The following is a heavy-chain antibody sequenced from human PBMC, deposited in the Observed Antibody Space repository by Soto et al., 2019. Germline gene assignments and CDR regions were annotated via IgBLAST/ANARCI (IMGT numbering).Heavy chain of an antibody. CDR2: ISAYSANT. Sequence: GASVKVSCKASGYTFTNYGVGWVRQAPGQGLEWMGWISAYSANTNYAQNLQGRVTMTTDTSTSTAYMELRSLRSDDTAMYYCVRLYCSGGTCYSAPVYWGQGTLVTVSS. V-gene: IGHV1-18*01. J-gene: IGHJ4*02. D-gene: IGHD2-15*01. CDR3: VRLYCSGGTCYSAPVY. CDR1: GYTFTNYG.